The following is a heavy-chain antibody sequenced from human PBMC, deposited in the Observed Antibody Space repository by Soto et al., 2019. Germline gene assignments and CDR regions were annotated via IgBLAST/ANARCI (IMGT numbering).Heavy chain of an antibody. J-gene: IGHJ4*02. D-gene: IGHD3-10*01. V-gene: IGHV3-48*03. CDR2: ISSSGSTI. CDR3: ARALEVRGAVV. Sequence: GGSLRLSCAASGFTFSSYEMNWVRQAPGKGLEWVSYISSSGSTIYYADSVKGRFTISRDNAKNSLYLQMNSLRAEDTAVYYCARALEVRGAVVWGQGTLVTVSS. CDR1: GFTFSSYE.